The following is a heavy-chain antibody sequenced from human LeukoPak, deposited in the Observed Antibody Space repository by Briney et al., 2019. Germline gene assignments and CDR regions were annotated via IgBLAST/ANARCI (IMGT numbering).Heavy chain of an antibody. CDR2: IYYSGST. CDR1: GGSISSYY. Sequence: KTSETLSLTCTVSGGSISSYYWSWIRQPPGKGLEWIGYIYYSGSTNYNPSLKSRVTISVDTSKNQFSLKLSSVTAADTAVYYCARALSWRMSVWGKGTTVTVSS. D-gene: IGHD5-12*01. CDR3: ARALSWRMSV. J-gene: IGHJ6*04. V-gene: IGHV4-59*01.